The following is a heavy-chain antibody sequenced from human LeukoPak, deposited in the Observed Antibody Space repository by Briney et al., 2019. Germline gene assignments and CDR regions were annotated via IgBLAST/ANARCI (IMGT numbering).Heavy chain of an antibody. D-gene: IGHD3-9*01. V-gene: IGHV1-2*02. J-gene: IGHJ6*03. CDR2: INPNSGGT. CDR1: GYTFTGYY. CDR3: ARPYYDILTGYNRYFYMDV. Sequence: ASVKVSCKASGYTFTGYYMHWVRQAPGQGLEWMGWINPNSGGTNYAQKFQDRVTMTRDTSMSTAYMELRRLRSDDTAVYYCARPYYDILTGYNRYFYMDVWGKGTTVTISS.